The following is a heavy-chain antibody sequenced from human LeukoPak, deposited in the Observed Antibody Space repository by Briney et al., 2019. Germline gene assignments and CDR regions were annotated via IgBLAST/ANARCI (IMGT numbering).Heavy chain of an antibody. CDR3: AAARGYYYDSSGYSYDAFDI. Sequence: ASVKVSCKASGFTFTSSAMQWVRQARGKRLEWIGLIVVGSGNTNYAQKFQERVTITRDMSTSTAYMELSSLRSEDTAVYYCAAARGYYYDSSGYSYDAFDIWGQGTMVTVSS. D-gene: IGHD3-22*01. CDR2: IVVGSGNT. J-gene: IGHJ3*02. CDR1: GFTFTSSA. V-gene: IGHV1-58*02.